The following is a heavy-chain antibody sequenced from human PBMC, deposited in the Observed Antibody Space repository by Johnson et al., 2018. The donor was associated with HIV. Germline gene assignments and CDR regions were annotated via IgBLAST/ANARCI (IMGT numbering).Heavy chain of an antibody. CDR3: ARGGLLWFGHPAD. CDR2: IISDVSSA. V-gene: IGHV3-74*02. Sequence: VQLVESGGGLVKPGGSLRLSCAASGITVSSNYMSWVRQAPGQGLVWVSRIISDVSSAIYTDSVTGRFTISRDNAKNSLYLQMNSLRAEDTAVYYCARGGLLWFGHPADWGQGTMVTVSS. J-gene: IGHJ3*01. CDR1: GITVSSNY. D-gene: IGHD3-10*01.